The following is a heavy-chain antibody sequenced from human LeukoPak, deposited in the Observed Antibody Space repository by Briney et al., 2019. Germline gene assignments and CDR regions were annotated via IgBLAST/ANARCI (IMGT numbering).Heavy chain of an antibody. J-gene: IGHJ3*02. V-gene: IGHV4-59*08. CDR2: IYYSGST. CDR1: GGSISSYY. Sequence: PSETLSLTCTVSGGSISSYYWSWIRQPPGKGLEWIGYIYYSGSTNYNPSLKSRVTISVDTSKNQFSLKLSSVTATDTAVYYCARHDSRGHYADAFDIWGQGTLVTVSS. CDR3: ARHDSRGHYADAFDI. D-gene: IGHD3-22*01.